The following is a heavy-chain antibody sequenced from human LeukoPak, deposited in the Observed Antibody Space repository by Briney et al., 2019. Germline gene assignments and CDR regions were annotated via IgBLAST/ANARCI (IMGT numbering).Heavy chain of an antibody. CDR2: ISPDGSTT. Sequence: PGGSLRLSCAASGFTFSRYWMHWVRQAPGKGLMWVSRISPDGSTTLYADSVKGRFTISRDNAKNSLYLQMNSLRAEDTAVYYCARDAGYSSGWYVLDAFDIWGQGTMVTVSS. CDR3: ARDAGYSSGWYVLDAFDI. J-gene: IGHJ3*02. V-gene: IGHV3-74*03. D-gene: IGHD6-19*01. CDR1: GFTFSRYW.